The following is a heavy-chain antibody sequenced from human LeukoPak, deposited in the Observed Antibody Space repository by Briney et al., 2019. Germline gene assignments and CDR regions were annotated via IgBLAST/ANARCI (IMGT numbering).Heavy chain of an antibody. V-gene: IGHV3-7*01. CDR1: GFTFGDYA. CDR3: AKYHYGSGTSLGY. D-gene: IGHD3-10*01. J-gene: IGHJ4*02. CDR2: IKYDGSEN. Sequence: GGSLRLSCTASGFTFGDYAMSWVRQAPGKGLEWVANIKYDGSENYYVDSVKGRFTISRDNAKNSLSLHMNSLRAEDTAVYYCAKYHYGSGTSLGYWGQGTLVTVSS.